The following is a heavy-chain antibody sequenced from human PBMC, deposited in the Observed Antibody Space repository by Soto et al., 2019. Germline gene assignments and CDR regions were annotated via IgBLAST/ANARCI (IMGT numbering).Heavy chain of an antibody. J-gene: IGHJ6*02. V-gene: IGHV4-4*02. D-gene: IGHD3-16*01. Sequence: LSLTCAVSGGYISSSNWWSWVRQPPGKGLEWIGEIYHSGSTNYNPSLKRRVTISVDKSKNQFSLKLSSVTAADTAVYYCARDLTGGGYYGMDVWGQGTTVTVSS. CDR2: IYHSGST. CDR1: GGYISSSNW. CDR3: ARDLTGGGYYGMDV.